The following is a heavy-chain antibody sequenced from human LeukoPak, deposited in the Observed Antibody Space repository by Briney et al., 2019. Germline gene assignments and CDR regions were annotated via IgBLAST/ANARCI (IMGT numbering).Heavy chain of an antibody. V-gene: IGHV3-23*01. J-gene: IGHJ4*02. CDR3: GKTTTGYSSGRNPAWPVDY. Sequence: PGGSLRLSCTASGFTFSSYAMYWVRQAPGKGLEWVSGIFGSGGSAHYADSVKGRFTISGDNSQNTVYVQMNSLRAEDTAVYYCGKTTTGYSSGRNPAWPVDYWGQGTLVTVSS. CDR2: IFGSGGSA. D-gene: IGHD6-19*01. CDR1: GFTFSSYA.